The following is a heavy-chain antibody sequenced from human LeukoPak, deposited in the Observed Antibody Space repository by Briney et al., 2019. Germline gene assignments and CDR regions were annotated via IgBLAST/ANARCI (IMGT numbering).Heavy chain of an antibody. CDR2: ISSNSDYI. CDR1: GFTFSSFT. D-gene: IGHD1-26*01. J-gene: IGHJ4*02. CDR3: ARGVGATTHYFDL. V-gene: IGHV3-21*01. Sequence: PGGSLRLSCVASGFTFSSFTMDWVRRAPGKGLEWVPSISSNSDYIYYADSVKGRFTISRDNAKNSLYLQMTSLRAEDTAVYFCARGVGATTHYFDLWGQEALVTVSS.